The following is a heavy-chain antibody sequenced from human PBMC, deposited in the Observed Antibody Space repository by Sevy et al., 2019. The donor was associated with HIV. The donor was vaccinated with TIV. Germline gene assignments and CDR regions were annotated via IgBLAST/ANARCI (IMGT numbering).Heavy chain of an antibody. D-gene: IGHD3-22*01. CDR1: GGSISSYY. J-gene: IGHJ3*02. CDR2: IYYSGST. Sequence: SETLSLTCTVSGGSISSYYWSWIRQPPGKGLEWIGYIYYSGSTNYNPSLKSRVTISVDTSKNQFSLKLSAVTAAETAVYYCAREGGGTYYYDSSGYYPHDAFDIWGQGTMVTVSS. V-gene: IGHV4-59*01. CDR3: AREGGGTYYYDSSGYYPHDAFDI.